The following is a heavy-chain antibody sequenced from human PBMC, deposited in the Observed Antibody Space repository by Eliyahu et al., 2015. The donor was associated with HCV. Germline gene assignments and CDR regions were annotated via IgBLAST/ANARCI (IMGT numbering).Heavy chain of an antibody. CDR2: ISTSGST. V-gene: IGHV4-61*02. J-gene: IGHJ6*03. D-gene: IGHD3-10*01. CDR1: GGSISSGSYY. CDR3: AREGFGELLYYYYYMDV. Sequence: QVQLQESGPGLVKPSQTLSLTCTVSGGSISSGSYYWSWIRQPAGKGLEWIGRISTSGSTHHNPPLKSRVTISVDTSKNQFSLKLSSVTAADTAVYYCAREGFGELLYYYYYMDVWGKGTTVTVSS.